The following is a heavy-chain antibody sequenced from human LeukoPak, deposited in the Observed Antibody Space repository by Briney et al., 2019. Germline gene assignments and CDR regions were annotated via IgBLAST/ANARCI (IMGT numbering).Heavy chain of an antibody. V-gene: IGHV3-43D*03. D-gene: IGHD6-19*01. Sequence: GGSLRLSCAASGFTFDDYAMHWVRHAPGKGLEWVSLISWDGGSTYYADSVKGRFTISRDNSKNSLYLQMNSLRAEDTALYYCAKDIATVAGTTSNFQHWGQGTLVTVSS. CDR3: AKDIATVAGTTSNFQH. J-gene: IGHJ1*01. CDR1: GFTFDDYA. CDR2: ISWDGGST.